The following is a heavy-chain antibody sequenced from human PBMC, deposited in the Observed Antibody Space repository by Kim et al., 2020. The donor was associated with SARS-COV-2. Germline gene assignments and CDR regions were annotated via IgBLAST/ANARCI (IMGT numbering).Heavy chain of an antibody. CDR2: DST. Sequence: DSTHGADYVKGRFSNAKDESKKTVYLRMNSLRADDTAVYYCATDRCGYLGYWGQGTLVTVSS. J-gene: IGHJ4*02. CDR3: ATDRCGYLGY. D-gene: IGHD1-1*01. V-gene: IGHV3-66*01.